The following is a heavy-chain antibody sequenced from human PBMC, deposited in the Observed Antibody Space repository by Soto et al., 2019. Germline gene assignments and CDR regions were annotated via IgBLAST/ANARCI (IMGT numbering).Heavy chain of an antibody. Sequence: GGSLRLSCAASGFTFSSYAMSWVRQAPGKGLEWVSAISGSGGSTYYADSVKGRFTISRDNSKNTLYLQMNSLRAEDTAVYYCATRGPITYYDILTGYSRYYFDYWGQGTLVTVSS. J-gene: IGHJ4*02. CDR1: GFTFSSYA. CDR3: ATRGPITYYDILTGYSRYYFDY. D-gene: IGHD3-9*01. CDR2: ISGSGGST. V-gene: IGHV3-23*01.